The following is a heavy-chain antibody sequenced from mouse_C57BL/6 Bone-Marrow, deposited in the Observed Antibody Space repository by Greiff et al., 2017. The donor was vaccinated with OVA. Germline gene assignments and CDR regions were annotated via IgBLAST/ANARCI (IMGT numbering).Heavy chain of an antibody. CDR2: IDPEDGET. CDR1: GFNIKDYY. Sequence: EVQLQQSGAELVKPGASVKLSCTASGFNIKDYYMHWVKQRTEQGLEWIGRIDPEDGETKYAPTFQGKATITADPSSNTAYLQLSSLTSEDTAVYYCAFYPVAYWGQGTLVTVSA. CDR3: AFYPVAY. J-gene: IGHJ3*01. V-gene: IGHV14-2*01.